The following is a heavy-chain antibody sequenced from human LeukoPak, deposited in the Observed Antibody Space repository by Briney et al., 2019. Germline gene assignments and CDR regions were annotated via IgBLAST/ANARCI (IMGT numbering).Heavy chain of an antibody. D-gene: IGHD1-7*01. Sequence: GESLKISCKGSGYSFTTYWIGWVRQMPGKGLEWMGIIYPGDFDTRYSPSFQGQVTISADKSTNTAYLQWSSLKASDTAIYYCARRPQLRSELDYWGQGTLVTVSS. J-gene: IGHJ4*02. V-gene: IGHV5-51*01. CDR1: GYSFTTYW. CDR3: ARRPQLRSELDY. CDR2: IYPGDFDT.